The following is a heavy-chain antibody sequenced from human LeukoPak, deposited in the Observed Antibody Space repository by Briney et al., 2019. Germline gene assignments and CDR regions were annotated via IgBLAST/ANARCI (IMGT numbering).Heavy chain of an antibody. J-gene: IGHJ4*02. Sequence: GGSLRLSCAASGFTFSSYAMSWVRQAPGKWLEWVSAISGSGGSTYYADSVKGRFTISRDNSKNTLYLQMNSLRAEDTAVYYCAKDQQVLRYFDWSMGDYFDYWGQGTLVTVSS. CDR1: GFTFSSYA. CDR2: ISGSGGST. D-gene: IGHD3-9*01. V-gene: IGHV3-23*01. CDR3: AKDQQVLRYFDWSMGDYFDY.